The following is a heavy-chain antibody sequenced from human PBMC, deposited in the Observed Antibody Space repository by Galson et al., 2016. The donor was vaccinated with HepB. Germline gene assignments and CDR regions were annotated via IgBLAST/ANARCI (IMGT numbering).Heavy chain of an antibody. Sequence: YLRLSCAASGFTFSSYAMTWVRQAPGKGLEGVSGISGSGRVTLTSDMSTTTVYLEVSSLTSEDTAVYFCARDGRYQLSSNYYSMDVWDEGTAVTVSS. CDR3: ARDGRYQLSSNYYSMDV. D-gene: IGHD2-2*01. J-gene: IGHJ6*03. CDR2: ISGSG. CDR1: GFTFSSYA. V-gene: IGHV3-23*01.